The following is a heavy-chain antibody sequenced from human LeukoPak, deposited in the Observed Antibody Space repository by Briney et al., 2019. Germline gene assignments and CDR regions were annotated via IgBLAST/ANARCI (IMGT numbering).Heavy chain of an antibody. D-gene: IGHD2-2*01. CDR1: GGSFSGSY. CDR2: INHSGTT. V-gene: IGHV4-34*01. Sequence: PSETLSRTCAVYGGSFSGSYWGWIRQPPGKGLEWIGEINHSGTTNHNPSLKSRVTISVDTSKNQFSLKPSSVTAAGTAMYYCGRVRGSWYQPTSGFQHWGQGTLVTVSS. CDR3: GRVRGSWYQPTSGFQH. J-gene: IGHJ1*01.